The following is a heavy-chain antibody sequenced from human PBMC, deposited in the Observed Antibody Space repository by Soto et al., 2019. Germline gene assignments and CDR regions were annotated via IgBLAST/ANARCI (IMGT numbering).Heavy chain of an antibody. Sequence: QVQLQQWGAGLLKPSETLSLTCAVYGGSFSGYYWSWIRQPPGKGLEWIGEINHSGSTNYNPSLKSRVTISVDTSKNQFSLKLSSVTAADTAVYYCAREARGYSYHWFDPWGQGTLVTVSS. D-gene: IGHD5-18*01. V-gene: IGHV4-34*01. CDR2: INHSGST. CDR1: GGSFSGYY. CDR3: AREARGYSYHWFDP. J-gene: IGHJ5*02.